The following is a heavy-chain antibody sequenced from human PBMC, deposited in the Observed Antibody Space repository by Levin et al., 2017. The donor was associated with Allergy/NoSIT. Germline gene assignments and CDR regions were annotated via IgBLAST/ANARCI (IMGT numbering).Heavy chain of an antibody. Sequence: SGPTLVKPPQTLTLTCTFSGFSLSTPKVGVGWIRQPPGKALEWLALIYWDDDKYYNPSLKSRLTITKDTSKNQVVLTMTNMDPVDTATYYGAHRWRMNTGYDYLRWFDPWGQGTLVTVSS. CDR2: IYWDDDK. V-gene: IGHV2-5*02. CDR3: AHRWRMNTGYDYLRWFDP. CDR1: GFSLSTPKVG. D-gene: IGHD5-12*01. J-gene: IGHJ5*02.